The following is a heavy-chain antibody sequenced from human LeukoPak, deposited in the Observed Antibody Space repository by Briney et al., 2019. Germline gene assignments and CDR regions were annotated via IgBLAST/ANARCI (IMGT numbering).Heavy chain of an antibody. Sequence: GGSLRLSCAASGFTFSSYAMSWVRQAPGKGLEWVSAISGSGGSTYYADSVKGRFTISRDNSKNTLYLQMNSLRAEDTPVYYCAKDRFLYGLYYFDYWGQGTLVTVSS. CDR3: AKDRFLYGLYYFDY. CDR2: ISGSGGST. V-gene: IGHV3-23*01. CDR1: GFTFSSYA. D-gene: IGHD4-17*01. J-gene: IGHJ4*02.